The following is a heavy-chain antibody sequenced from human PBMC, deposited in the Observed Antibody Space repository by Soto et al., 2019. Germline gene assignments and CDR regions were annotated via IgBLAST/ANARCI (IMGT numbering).Heavy chain of an antibody. J-gene: IGHJ6*02. Sequence: QVQLVQSGAEVKKPGASVRVSCKASGYSFTGYYVHWVRLAPGQGLEWMEWINPNSGGTNHAQKFQGRVTMTRDTSISTAYMELTRLTSNDTAVYFCAREAGTIGNYYYGMDVWGQGTTVTVS. V-gene: IGHV1-2*02. CDR3: AREAGTIGNYYYGMDV. D-gene: IGHD1-7*01. CDR2: INPNSGGT. CDR1: GYSFTGYY.